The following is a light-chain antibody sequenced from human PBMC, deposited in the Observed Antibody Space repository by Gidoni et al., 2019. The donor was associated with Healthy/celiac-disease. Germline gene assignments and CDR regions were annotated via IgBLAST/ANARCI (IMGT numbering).Light chain of an antibody. CDR1: KLGDKY. J-gene: IGLJ2*01. Sequence: SYELTQPPSVSVSPGQTASITCSGDKLGDKYACWYQQKPGQSPVLVIYQESKRPSGIPERFSGSNSGNTATLTISGTQAMDEDDYYCQAWDSSYVVFGGGTKLTVL. V-gene: IGLV3-1*01. CDR3: QAWDSSYVV. CDR2: QES.